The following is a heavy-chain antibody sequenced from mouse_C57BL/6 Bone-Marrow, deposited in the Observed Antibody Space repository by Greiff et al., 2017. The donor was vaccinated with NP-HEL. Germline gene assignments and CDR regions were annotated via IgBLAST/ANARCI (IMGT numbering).Heavy chain of an antibody. Sequence: EVQLVESGGGLVKPGGSLKLSCAASGFTFSSYAMSWVRQTPEKRLEWVATISDGGSYTYYPDNVKGRFTISRDNAKNNLYLQMSHLKSEDTAMYYCAREEELGRGVYWYFDVWGTGTTVTVSS. V-gene: IGHV5-4*01. J-gene: IGHJ1*03. CDR2: ISDGGSYT. CDR1: GFTFSSYA. CDR3: AREEELGRGVYWYFDV. D-gene: IGHD4-1*01.